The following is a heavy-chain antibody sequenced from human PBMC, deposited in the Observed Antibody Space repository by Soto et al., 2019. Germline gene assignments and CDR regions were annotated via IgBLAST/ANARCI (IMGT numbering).Heavy chain of an antibody. Sequence: QVQLQESGPGLVKPSETLSLTCSVSGDSISNYYWNWIRQHPGKGPEWIGYIYYSGSSDYNPSLKSRVSISIDTSKNQFSLKLTSVTAADTAVYYCARVYSRAAAGPWSQGTLVTVSS. CDR3: ARVYSRAAAGP. CDR2: IYYSGSS. D-gene: IGHD2-21*01. J-gene: IGHJ4*02. V-gene: IGHV4-59*01. CDR1: GDSISNYY.